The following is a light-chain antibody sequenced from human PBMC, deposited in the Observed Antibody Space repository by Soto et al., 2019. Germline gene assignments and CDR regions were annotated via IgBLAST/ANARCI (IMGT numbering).Light chain of an antibody. V-gene: IGKV1-27*01. CDR3: QQYDNLLS. J-gene: IGKJ4*01. CDR2: GAS. Sequence: DIQMTQSPPSLSASVGDRVTITCRASQGIGNYLAWYQQKPGKVPKLLIYGASTLQSGVPSRFSGSGSGTDFTLTISSLRPEDFATYYCQQYDNLLSFGGGTKVDIK. CDR1: QGIGNY.